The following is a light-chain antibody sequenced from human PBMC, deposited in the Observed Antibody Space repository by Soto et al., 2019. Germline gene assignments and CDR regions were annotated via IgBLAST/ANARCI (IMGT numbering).Light chain of an antibody. Sequence: DVAMTQTPLSSPVTLGQPASISCRSSQSLVHGNGDTYLSWLQQRPGQPPRLLIYTISNRLSGGPDRFSGSGAGTDFTLNIRRVEAEDVGVYYCMQATRFPRTFGQGTKVDI. CDR1: QSLVHGNGDTY. J-gene: IGKJ1*01. CDR2: TIS. CDR3: MQATRFPRT. V-gene: IGKV2-24*01.